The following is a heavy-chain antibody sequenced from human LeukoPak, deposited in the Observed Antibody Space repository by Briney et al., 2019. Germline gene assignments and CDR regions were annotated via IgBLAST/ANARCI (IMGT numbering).Heavy chain of an antibody. CDR2: SIPIFGTA. D-gene: IGHD2/OR15-2a*01. J-gene: IGHJ5*02. Sequence: SVKVSCKASGGTFSSYAISWVRQAPGQGLEWMGGSIPIFGTANYAQKFQGRVTITTAESTSTAYMELSSLRSEDTAVYYCARGGNIPLGWFDPWGQGTLVTVSS. V-gene: IGHV1-69*05. CDR3: ARGGNIPLGWFDP. CDR1: GGTFSSYA.